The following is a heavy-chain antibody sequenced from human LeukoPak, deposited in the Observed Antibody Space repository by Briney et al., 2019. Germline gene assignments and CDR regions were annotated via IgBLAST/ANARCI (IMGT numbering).Heavy chain of an antibody. CDR2: IKRKADGGPT. J-gene: IGHJ3*02. V-gene: IGHV3-15*01. CDR3: PTNQALDI. Sequence: GGSLRLSCAASGFIFSDAWMTWVRQAPGKGLEWVGRIKRKADGGPTDYAAPVKGRFTISRDDSKNTLYLQMNSLKIEDTAVYFCPTNQALDIWGQGTKVTVSS. CDR1: GFIFSDAW.